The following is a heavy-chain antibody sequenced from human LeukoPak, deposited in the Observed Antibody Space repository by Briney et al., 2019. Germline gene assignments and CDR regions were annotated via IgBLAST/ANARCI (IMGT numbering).Heavy chain of an antibody. CDR2: INAGNGNT. Sequence: GASVKVSCKASGYTFTSYGISWVRQAPGQRLEWMGWINAGNGNTKYSQKFQGRVTITRDTSASTAYMELSSLRSEDTAVYYCARMADFFLDADYYYGMDVWGQGTTVTVSS. V-gene: IGHV1-3*01. D-gene: IGHD3-3*01. CDR1: GYTFTSYG. J-gene: IGHJ6*02. CDR3: ARMADFFLDADYYYGMDV.